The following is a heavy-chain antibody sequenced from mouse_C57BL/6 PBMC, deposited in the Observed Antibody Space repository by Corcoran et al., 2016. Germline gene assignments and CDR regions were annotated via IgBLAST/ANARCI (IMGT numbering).Heavy chain of an antibody. CDR1: GYTITDYY. D-gene: IGHD2-3*01. V-gene: IGHV1-26*01. CDR2: INPNNGGT. J-gene: IGHJ4*01. CDR3: ARWLLRFPFYAMDY. Sequence: EVQLQQSGPELVKPGASVKISCKASGYTITDYYMNWVKQSHGKSLEWIGDINPNNGGTSYNQKFKGKATLTVDKSSSTAYMELRSLTSEDSAVYYCARWLLRFPFYAMDYWGQGTSVTVSS.